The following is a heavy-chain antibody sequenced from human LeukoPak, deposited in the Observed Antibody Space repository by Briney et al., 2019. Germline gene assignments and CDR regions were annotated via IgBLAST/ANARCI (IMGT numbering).Heavy chain of an antibody. CDR1: GGSITGYS. CDR3: ARGPTAMVFVFAFDI. V-gene: IGHV4-38-2*02. Sequence: PSETLSLTCSVSGGSITGYSWSWIRQTPGKGLEWIGSIYHSGSTYYNPSLKSRVTISVDTSKNQFSLKLSSVTAADTAVYYCARGPTAMVFVFAFDIWGQGTMVTVSS. J-gene: IGHJ3*02. D-gene: IGHD5-18*01. CDR2: IYHSGST.